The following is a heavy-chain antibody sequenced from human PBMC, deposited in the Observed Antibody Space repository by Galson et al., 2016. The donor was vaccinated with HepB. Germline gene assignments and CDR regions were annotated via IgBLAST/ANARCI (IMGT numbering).Heavy chain of an antibody. D-gene: IGHD6-19*01. V-gene: IGHV3-30-3*01. CDR3: ATAGRTSGRSDTFEF. CDR2: IGHDGTGK. J-gene: IGHJ3*01. Sequence: LRLSCATSGITFSRLVMHWVRQAPGEGLEWVAVIGHDGTGKIYADAVGGRFTISKDDSRSTLYLQMDSLAPEDTAVYFCATAGRTSGRSDTFEFWGPGALVSVSS. CDR1: GITFSRLV.